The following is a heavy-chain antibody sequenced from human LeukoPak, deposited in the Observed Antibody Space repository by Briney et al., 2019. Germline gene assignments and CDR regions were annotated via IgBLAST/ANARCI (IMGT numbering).Heavy chain of an antibody. CDR1: GYSISSGYY. Sequence: SETLSLTCTVSGYSISSGYYWGWIRQPPGKGLEWIGSVYYRGTTYYNPSLKSRVTISVDMSKNQFSLKLSSVTAADTAVYYCARSFNSSPYNWFDPWGQGTLVTVSS. J-gene: IGHJ5*02. CDR3: ARSFNSSPYNWFDP. CDR2: VYYRGTT. D-gene: IGHD6-6*01. V-gene: IGHV4-38-2*02.